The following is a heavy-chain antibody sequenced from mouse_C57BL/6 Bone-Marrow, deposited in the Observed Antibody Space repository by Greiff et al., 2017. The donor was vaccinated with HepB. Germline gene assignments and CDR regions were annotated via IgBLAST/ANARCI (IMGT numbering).Heavy chain of an antibody. Sequence: EVMLVESGGGLVQPKGSLKLSCAASGFSFNTYAMNWVRQAPGKGLEWVARIRSKSNNYATYYADSVKDRFTISRDDSESMLYLQMNNLKTEDTAMYYCVRGYGKSWFAYWGQGTLVTVSA. CDR1: GFSFNTYA. CDR3: VRGYGKSWFAY. CDR2: IRSKSNNYAT. V-gene: IGHV10-1*01. J-gene: IGHJ3*01. D-gene: IGHD2-1*01.